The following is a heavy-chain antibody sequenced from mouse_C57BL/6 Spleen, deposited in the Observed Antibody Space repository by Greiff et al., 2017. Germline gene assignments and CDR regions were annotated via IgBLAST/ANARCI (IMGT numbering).Heavy chain of an antibody. V-gene: IGHV6-3*01. CDR2: IRLKSDNYAT. D-gene: IGHD1-1*01. J-gene: IGHJ2*01. CDR3: TTTGSGSY. Sequence: EVKVEESGGGLVQPGGSMKLSCVASGFTFSNYWMNWVRQSPEKGLEWVAQIRLKSDNYATHYAESVKGRFTISRDDSKSSVYLQMNNLRAEDTGIYYCTTTGSGSYWGQGTTLTVSS. CDR1: GFTFSNYW.